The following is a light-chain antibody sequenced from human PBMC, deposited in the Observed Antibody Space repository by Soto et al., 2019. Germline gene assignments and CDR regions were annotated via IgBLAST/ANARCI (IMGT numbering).Light chain of an antibody. CDR3: QQRSNWPPYT. Sequence: IVLTQSPATLSLSPGERATLSCRASQSVSSYLAWYQQQPGQAPRLLIYDASNRATGIPARFSGSGSGTAFTHTIISLEPEDFAVYYCQQRSNWPPYTFGQGTKLEI. CDR1: QSVSSY. V-gene: IGKV3-11*01. CDR2: DAS. J-gene: IGKJ2*01.